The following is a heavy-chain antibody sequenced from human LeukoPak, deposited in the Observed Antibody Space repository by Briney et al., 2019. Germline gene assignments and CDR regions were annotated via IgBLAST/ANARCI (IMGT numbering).Heavy chain of an antibody. V-gene: IGHV3-7*05. CDR1: GFSFGSYW. CDR2: IKHDGSEK. D-gene: IGHD1-26*01. J-gene: IGHJ4*02. Sequence: GGSLRLSCAASGFSFGSYWMSWVRQAPGKGLEWVAKIKHDGSEKYYVDSVKGRFTISRDNAKNSPYLQMNSLRAEDTAVYYCARDGGSYYLDYWGQGTLVTVSS. CDR3: ARDGGSYYLDY.